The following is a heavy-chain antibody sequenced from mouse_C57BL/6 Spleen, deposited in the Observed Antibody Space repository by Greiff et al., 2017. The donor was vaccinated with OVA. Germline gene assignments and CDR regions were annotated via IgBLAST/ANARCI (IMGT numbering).Heavy chain of an antibody. J-gene: IGHJ4*01. CDR3: ARHYYYGSSYGVYAMDY. V-gene: IGHV1-64*01. CDR2: IHPNSGST. D-gene: IGHD1-1*01. CDR1: GYTFTSYW. Sequence: VQLQQPGAELVKPGASVKLSCKASGYTFTSYWMHWVKQRPGQGLEWIGMIHPNSGSTNYNEKFKSKATLTVDKSSSTAYMQLSSLTSEDSAVYYCARHYYYGSSYGVYAMDYWGQGTSVTVSS.